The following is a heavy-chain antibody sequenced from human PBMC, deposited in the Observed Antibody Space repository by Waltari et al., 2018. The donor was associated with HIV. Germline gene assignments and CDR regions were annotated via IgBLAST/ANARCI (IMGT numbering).Heavy chain of an antibody. D-gene: IGHD1-26*01. CDR3: ARAGRDGKLPPDY. CDR2: INSDGSRT. J-gene: IGHJ4*02. V-gene: IGHV3-74*01. Sequence: EVQLVESGGGSVQPGGSLRLSCAASGFTFSSYWMHWVRQAPGKGLVGVSRINSDGSRTSYADSVKGRFTISRDNAKNTVYLQMNSLRAEDTAVYYCARAGRDGKLPPDYWGQGTLVTVSS. CDR1: GFTFSSYW.